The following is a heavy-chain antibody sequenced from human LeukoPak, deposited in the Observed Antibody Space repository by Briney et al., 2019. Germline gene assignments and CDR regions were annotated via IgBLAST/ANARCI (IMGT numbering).Heavy chain of an antibody. CDR1: GGSISSYY. CDR2: IYYSGST. J-gene: IGHJ3*02. V-gene: IGHV4-59*08. D-gene: IGHD3-9*01. CDR3: ARHQQNGRVLRYFDWLPFFDI. Sequence: PSETLSLTCTVSGGSISSYYWSWIRQPPGKGLEWIGYIYYSGSTNYNPSLKSRVTISVDTSKNQFSLKLSSVTAADTAVYYCARHQQNGRVLRYFDWLPFFDIWGQGTMVTVSS.